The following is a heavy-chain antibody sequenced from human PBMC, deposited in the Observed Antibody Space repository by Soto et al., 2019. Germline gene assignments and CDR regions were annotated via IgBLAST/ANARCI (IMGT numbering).Heavy chain of an antibody. CDR1: GFTFRGDA. V-gene: IGHV3-23*01. CDR2: ISGSGEMT. J-gene: IGHJ4*02. Sequence: GGSLRLSCAASGFTFRGDAMSWVRQAPGKGREWVSSISGSGEMTHYADSVKGRFTISRDNAKNTLYLQMESLRAEDTALYYCARSEMTYNWYDWGQGAL. D-gene: IGHD1-20*01. CDR3: ARSEMTYNWYD.